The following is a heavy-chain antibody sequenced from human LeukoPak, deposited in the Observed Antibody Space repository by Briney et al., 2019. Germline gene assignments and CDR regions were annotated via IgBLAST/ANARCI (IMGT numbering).Heavy chain of an antibody. CDR1: GFTFSSYA. CDR2: ISGSGGST. CDR3: AKDLDIVVVVAATLNGWFDP. V-gene: IGHV3-23*01. J-gene: IGHJ5*02. D-gene: IGHD2-15*01. Sequence: PGGSLRLSCAASGFTFSSYAMSWVRQAPGKGLEWVSAISGSGGSTYYADSVKGRFTISRDNSKNTLYLQMNSLRAEDTAVYYCAKDLDIVVVVAATLNGWFDPWGQGTLVTVSS.